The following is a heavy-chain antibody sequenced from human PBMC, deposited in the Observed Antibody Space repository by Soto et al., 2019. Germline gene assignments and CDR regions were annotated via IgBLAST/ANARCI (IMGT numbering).Heavy chain of an antibody. V-gene: IGHV1-69*13. CDR2: IIPIFSTA. D-gene: IGHD4-17*01. CDR3: ARATTVIDYYYYYGMDV. CDR1: GGTFSSYA. Sequence: SVKVSCKASGGTFSSYAISWVRQAPGQGLEWMGGIIPIFSTANYAQKFQGRVTITADESTSTAYMELSSLRSEDTAVYYCARATTVIDYYYYYGMDVWGQGTTVTVSS. J-gene: IGHJ6*02.